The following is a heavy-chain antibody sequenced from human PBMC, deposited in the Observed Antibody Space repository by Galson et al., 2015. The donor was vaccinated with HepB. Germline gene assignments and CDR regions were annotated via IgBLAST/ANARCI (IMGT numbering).Heavy chain of an antibody. V-gene: IGHV3-74*01. CDR2: INSDGTYI. CDR3: ARGNNPNY. CDR1: GFTFSNYW. D-gene: IGHD1/OR15-1a*01. J-gene: IGHJ4*02. Sequence: SLRLSCAASGFTFSNYWMHWVRQAPGKGLVWVSRINSDGTYITYADSVKGRFTISRDNAKNTLYLQMDSLRADDTAIYYCARGNNPNYWGQGTLVTVSS.